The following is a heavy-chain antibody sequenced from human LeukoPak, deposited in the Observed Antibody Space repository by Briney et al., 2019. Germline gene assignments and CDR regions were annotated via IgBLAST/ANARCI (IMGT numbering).Heavy chain of an antibody. Sequence: GGSLRLSCAASGFTFNNYAMTWVRQAPGKGLEWVSAISASDGSTYYVDSVKGRFTISRDFSKNILYLQMNGLRAEDTAVYYCAKLTSGWFEDFWGQGTLVTVSS. CDR3: AKLTSGWFEDF. D-gene: IGHD6-19*01. V-gene: IGHV3-23*01. CDR1: GFTFNNYA. CDR2: ISASDGST. J-gene: IGHJ4*02.